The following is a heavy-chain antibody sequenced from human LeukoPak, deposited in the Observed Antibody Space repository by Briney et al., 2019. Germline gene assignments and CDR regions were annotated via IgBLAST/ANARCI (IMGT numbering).Heavy chain of an antibody. J-gene: IGHJ6*03. CDR1: GFTFDDYG. CDR2: INWNGGST. D-gene: IGHD3-10*01. V-gene: IGHV3-20*04. CDR3: ARGYSGGSGTGYYYYYYMDV. Sequence: GGSLRLSCAASGFTFDDYGMSWVRQAPGKGLEWVSGINWNGGSTGYADSVKGRFTISRDNAKNSLYLQMNSLRAEDTAVYYYARGYSGGSGTGYYYYYYMDVWGKGTTVTVSS.